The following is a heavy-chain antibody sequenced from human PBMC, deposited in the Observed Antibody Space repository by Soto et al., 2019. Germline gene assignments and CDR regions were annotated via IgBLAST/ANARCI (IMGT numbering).Heavy chain of an antibody. CDR1: GGTFCSYA. D-gene: IGHD5-12*01. Sequence: QVQLVQSGAEVKKPGSSVKVSCKASGGTFCSYAISWVRQAPGQGLEWMGGIIPIFGTANYARKFQGRVTITADEYTSTAYMELSSLRSEDKAVYYCARDQDGYNSGGFDYWGQGTLVTVSS. CDR3: ARDQDGYNSGGFDY. V-gene: IGHV1-69*01. J-gene: IGHJ4*02. CDR2: IIPIFGTA.